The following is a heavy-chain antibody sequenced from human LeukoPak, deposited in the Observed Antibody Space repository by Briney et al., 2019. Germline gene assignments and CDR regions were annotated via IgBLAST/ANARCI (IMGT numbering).Heavy chain of an antibody. D-gene: IGHD6-6*01. Sequence: SVKVSCKASGGTFSSYAISWVRQAPGQGLEWMGGIIPIFGTANYAQKFQGRVTITADKSTSTAYMELSSLRSEDTAVYYCARDPQLYSSSRHDAFDIWGQGTMVTVSS. CDR3: ARDPQLYSSSRHDAFDI. J-gene: IGHJ3*02. CDR2: IIPIFGTA. CDR1: GGTFSSYA. V-gene: IGHV1-69*06.